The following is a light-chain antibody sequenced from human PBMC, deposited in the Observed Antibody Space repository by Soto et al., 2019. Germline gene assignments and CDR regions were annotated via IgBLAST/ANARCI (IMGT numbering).Light chain of an antibody. J-gene: IGKJ1*01. CDR1: QNVRTF. V-gene: IGKV3-11*01. CDR3: QQHSHWPPWT. Sequence: EVVLTQSPATLSLSPGERATLSCRASQNVRTFLDWYQQKPGQAPRLLIYGASNMATGIPARFSGSGSGTDVTLTISSLEPEDFAAYYCQQHSHWPPWTFSHGTRVEIQ. CDR2: GAS.